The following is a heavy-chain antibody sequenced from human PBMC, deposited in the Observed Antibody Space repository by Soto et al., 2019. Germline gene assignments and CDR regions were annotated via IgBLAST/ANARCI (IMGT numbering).Heavy chain of an antibody. CDR3: ARDGENGPSDY. J-gene: IGHJ4*02. V-gene: IGHV3-66*01. D-gene: IGHD1-1*01. CDR1: GFTVSSNY. Sequence: EVQLVESGGGLVQPGGSLRLSCAASGFTVSSNYMSWVRQAPGKGLEWVSVIYSGGSTYYADSVKGRFTISRDNSRNRLYLQMNSLRAEDTVVYYCARDGENGPSDYWGQGTLVTVSS. CDR2: IYSGGST.